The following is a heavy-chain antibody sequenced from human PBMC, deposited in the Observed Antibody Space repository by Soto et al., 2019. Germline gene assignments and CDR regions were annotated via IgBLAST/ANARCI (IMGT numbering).Heavy chain of an antibody. V-gene: IGHV3-33*01. Sequence: QVQLVESGGGVVQPGRSLRLSCAASGFTFSSYGMHWVRQAPGKGLEWVAVIWYDGSNKYYADSVKGRFTISRDNSKNTLYLQMNSLRAEDTAVYYCSRQFKKYYDILTGYYSYYYYGMDVWGQGTTVTVS. CDR3: SRQFKKYYDILTGYYSYYYYGMDV. J-gene: IGHJ6*02. CDR1: GFTFSSYG. D-gene: IGHD3-9*01. CDR2: IWYDGSNK.